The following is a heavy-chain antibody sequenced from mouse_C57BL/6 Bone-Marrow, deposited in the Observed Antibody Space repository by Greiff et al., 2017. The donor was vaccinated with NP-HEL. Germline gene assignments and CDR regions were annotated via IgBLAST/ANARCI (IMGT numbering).Heavy chain of an antibody. CDR1: GYTFTDYE. D-gene: IGHD1-1*02. CDR3: TTHYGWDY. V-gene: IGHV1-15*01. CDR2: IDPETGGT. J-gene: IGHJ2*01. Sequence: VQLQESGAELVRPGASVTLSCKASGYTFTDYEMHWVKQTPVHGLEWIGAIDPETGGTAYNQKFKGKAILTADKSSSTAYMELRSLTSEDSAVYYCTTHYGWDYWGQGTTLTVSS.